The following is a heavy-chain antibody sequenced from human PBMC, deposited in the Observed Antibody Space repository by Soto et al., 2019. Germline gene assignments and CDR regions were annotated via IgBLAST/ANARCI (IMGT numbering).Heavy chain of an antibody. D-gene: IGHD3-9*01. CDR2: ISGSGGST. CDR3: AKDHYDILTGSPFDP. CDR1: GFTFSSYA. J-gene: IGHJ5*02. Sequence: PVXSLRLSCAASGFTFSSYAMSWVRQAPGKGLEWVSAISGSGGSTYYADSVKGRFTISRDNSKNTLYLQMNSLRAEDTAVYYCAKDHYDILTGSPFDPWGQGTLVTVSS. V-gene: IGHV3-23*01.